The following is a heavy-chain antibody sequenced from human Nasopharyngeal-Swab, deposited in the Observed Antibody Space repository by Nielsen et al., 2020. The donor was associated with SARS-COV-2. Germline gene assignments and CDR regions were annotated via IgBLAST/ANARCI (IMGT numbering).Heavy chain of an antibody. CDR2: IWYDGSNK. V-gene: IGHV3-33*01. Sequence: GESLKISCAASGFTFSSYGMHWVRQAPGKGLEWVAVIWYDGSNKYYADSVKGRFTISRDNSKNTLYLQMNSLRAEDTAVYYCARDLSSDLAGPLYYFGYWGQGTLVTVSS. CDR3: ARDLSSDLAGPLYYFGY. CDR1: GFTFSSYG. J-gene: IGHJ4*02. D-gene: IGHD6-19*01.